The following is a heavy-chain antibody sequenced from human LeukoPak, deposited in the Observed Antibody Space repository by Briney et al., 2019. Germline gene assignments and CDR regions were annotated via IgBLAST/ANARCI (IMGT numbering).Heavy chain of an antibody. CDR3: ARKKKGLWHFDY. CDR1: GFTFSSYS. CDR2: ISSSSYI. J-gene: IGHJ4*02. V-gene: IGHV3-21*01. Sequence: GGSLGLSCAASGFTFSSYSMNWVRQAPGKGLEWVSSISSSSYIYYADSVMGRFTISRDNAKNSLYLQMNSLRAEDTAVYYCARKKKGLWHFDYWGQETLVTVPP. D-gene: IGHD3-16*01.